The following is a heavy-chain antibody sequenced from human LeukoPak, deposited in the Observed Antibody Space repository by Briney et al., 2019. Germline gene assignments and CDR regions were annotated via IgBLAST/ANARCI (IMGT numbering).Heavy chain of an antibody. J-gene: IGHJ2*01. Sequence: SETLSLTCAVYGGSFSDYYWSWIRQPPGKGLEWIGEINHSGNTNYNPSLKSRVTISVDTSKDQFSLKLSSVTAADTAVCYCARKAPGTLDLWGRGTLVTVSS. CDR2: INHSGNT. CDR3: ARKAPGTLDL. D-gene: IGHD1-26*01. CDR1: GGSFSDYY. V-gene: IGHV4-34*01.